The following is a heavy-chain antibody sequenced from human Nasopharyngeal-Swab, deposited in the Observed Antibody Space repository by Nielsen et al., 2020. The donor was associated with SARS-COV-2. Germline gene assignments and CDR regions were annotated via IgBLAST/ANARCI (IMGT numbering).Heavy chain of an antibody. J-gene: IGHJ4*02. V-gene: IGHV5-51*01. CDR2: IYPGNSDT. D-gene: IGHD6-13*01. Sequence: GESLKISCTGFGYSFANYWIGWVRQMPGKGLEWMGSIYPGNSDTRYSPSFQGQVTISADKSISTAYLQWSSLKASDTAMYYCARRGSSSWFLVDYWGQGTLVTVSS. CDR3: ARRGSSSWFLVDY. CDR1: GYSFANYW.